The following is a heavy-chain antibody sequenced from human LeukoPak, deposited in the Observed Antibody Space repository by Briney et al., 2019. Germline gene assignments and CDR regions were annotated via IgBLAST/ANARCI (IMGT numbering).Heavy chain of an antibody. CDR1: GGSFSGYY. J-gene: IGHJ4*02. CDR3: ARGRTTVTRFDY. D-gene: IGHD4-17*01. V-gene: IGHV4-34*01. Sequence: SETLSLTCAVYGGSFSGYYWSWIRQPPGKGLEWIGEINHSGSTNYNPSLKSRVTIPVDTSKNQFSLKLSSVAAADTAVYYCARGRTTVTRFDYWGQGTLVTVSS. CDR2: INHSGST.